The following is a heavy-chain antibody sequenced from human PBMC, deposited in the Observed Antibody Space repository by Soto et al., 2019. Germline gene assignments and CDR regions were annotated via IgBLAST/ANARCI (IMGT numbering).Heavy chain of an antibody. CDR2: INHSGST. CDR3: ARGFRSSSNYFDY. Sequence: PSETLSLTCAVXGGSFSGYYWSWIRQPPGKGLEWIGEINHSGSTNYNPSLKSRVTISVDTSKNQFSLKLSSVTAADTAVYYCARGFRSSSNYFDYWGQGTLVTVSS. V-gene: IGHV4-34*01. D-gene: IGHD6-6*01. J-gene: IGHJ4*02. CDR1: GGSFSGYY.